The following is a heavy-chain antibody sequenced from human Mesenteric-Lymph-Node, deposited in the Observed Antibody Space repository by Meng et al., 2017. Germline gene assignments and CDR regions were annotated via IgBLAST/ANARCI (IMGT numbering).Heavy chain of an antibody. Sequence: QVHVVELGGGLVKAGGSLRLSCTASGFTFSDYYMTWIRQPPGQGLEWLASVSPTSGSLYFADSVKGRFSISRDNAKNSVSLQMTRLRVEDTAVYYCARDHGSLNWFDPWGQGTLVTVSS. CDR3: ARDHGSLNWFDP. CDR2: VSPTSGSL. V-gene: IGHV3-11*04. D-gene: IGHD6-25*01. CDR1: GFTFSDYY. J-gene: IGHJ5*02.